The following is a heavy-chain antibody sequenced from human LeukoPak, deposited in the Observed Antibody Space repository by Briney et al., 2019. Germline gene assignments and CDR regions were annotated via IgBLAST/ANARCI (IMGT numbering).Heavy chain of an antibody. D-gene: IGHD1-26*01. CDR3: AKGLVGATSMVEY. J-gene: IGHJ4*02. Sequence: PGGSLRLSCAASGFTVSSNYMSWVRQAPGKGLEWVSVIYSGGSTYYADSVKGRFTISRDNSKNTLYLQMNSLRAEDTAVYYCAKGLVGATSMVEYWGQGTLVTVSS. V-gene: IGHV3-53*05. CDR1: GFTVSSNY. CDR2: IYSGGST.